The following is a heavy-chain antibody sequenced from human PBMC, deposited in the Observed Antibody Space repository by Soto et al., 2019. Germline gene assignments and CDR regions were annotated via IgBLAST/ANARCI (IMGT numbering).Heavy chain of an antibody. CDR2: INPSGGST. J-gene: IGHJ4*02. CDR3: ARDALRSDARSFLDY. CDR1: GYTFTSYY. D-gene: IGHD6-6*01. V-gene: IGHV1-46*01. Sequence: QVQLVQSGAEVKKPGASVKVSCKASGYTFTSYYMHWVRQAPGQGLEWMGIINPSGGSTSYAQKFQGRVTMTRDTSASTVYMELSSLRSEDTAVYYCARDALRSDARSFLDYWGQGTLVTVSS.